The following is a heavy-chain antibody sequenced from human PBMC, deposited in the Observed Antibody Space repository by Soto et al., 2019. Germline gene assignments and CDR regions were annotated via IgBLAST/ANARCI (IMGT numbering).Heavy chain of an antibody. CDR3: ARAPGGSTETFDS. J-gene: IGHJ4*02. V-gene: IGHV3-30-3*01. CDR2: ISYSGSNT. D-gene: IGHD3-10*01. CDR1: GFTFRSYA. Sequence: QVHLVASGGGMVQPGRSLRLACTASGFTFRSYAMHWVRQAPGKGLEWVAVISYSGSNTYYADSVKGRFSIARDISNNPLYLQMNSLRSEDTAVYYCARAPGGSTETFDSWGQGPLVTVSS.